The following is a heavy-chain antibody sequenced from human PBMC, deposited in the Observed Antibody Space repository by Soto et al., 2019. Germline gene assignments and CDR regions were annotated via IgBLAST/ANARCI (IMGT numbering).Heavy chain of an antibody. J-gene: IGHJ6*02. CDR3: AREAGLPEHYYYSGMDV. CDR2: IIPIFGTA. D-gene: IGHD2-21*02. V-gene: IGHV1-69*13. Sequence: GASGKVSCKASGGTFSSYAISWVRQAPGQGLEWMGGIIPIFGTANYAQKFQGRVTITADESTSTAYMELSSLRSEDTAVYYCAREAGLPEHYYYSGMDVWGQGTTVTVSS. CDR1: GGTFSSYA.